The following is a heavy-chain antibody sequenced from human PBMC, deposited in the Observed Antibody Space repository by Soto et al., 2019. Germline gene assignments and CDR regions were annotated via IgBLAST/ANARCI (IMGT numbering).Heavy chain of an antibody. CDR3: VRESASYSSSSGSYWYFDL. CDR1: GFTFSTYS. CDR2: ISSGSATI. J-gene: IGHJ2*01. D-gene: IGHD6-6*01. V-gene: IGHV3-48*02. Sequence: EVQLVESGGCLVRPGGSLRLSCAASGFTFSTYSMNWVRQAPGQGLEWVSYISSGSATIYYADSVKGRFTISRDNAENSLYLQMNSLTDEDTAVYYCVRESASYSSSSGSYWYFDLWGRGTVITVSS.